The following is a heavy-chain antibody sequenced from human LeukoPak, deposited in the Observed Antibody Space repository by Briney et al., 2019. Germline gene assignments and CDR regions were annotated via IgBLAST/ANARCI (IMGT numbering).Heavy chain of an antibody. V-gene: IGHV1-18*01. Sequence: GASVKVSCKASGYTFTSYGISWVRQAPGQGLEWMGWISAYNGNTNYAQKLQGRVTMTTDTSTSTAYMELRSLRSDDTAVYYCARDQSSLNSGSYSKWFDPWGQGTLVTVSS. J-gene: IGHJ5*02. CDR1: GYTFTSYG. D-gene: IGHD1-26*01. CDR2: ISAYNGNT. CDR3: ARDQSSLNSGSYSKWFDP.